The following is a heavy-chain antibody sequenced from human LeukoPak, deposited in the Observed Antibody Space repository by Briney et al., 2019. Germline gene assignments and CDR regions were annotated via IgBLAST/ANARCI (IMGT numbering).Heavy chain of an antibody. V-gene: IGHV1-46*01. Sequence: ASVKVSCKACGYTFTSYYMHWVRQATGQGLEWMGIINPSGGSTSYAQKFQGRVTMTRDMSTSTVYMELSSLRSEDTAVYYCARLYCSSTSCPYYMDVWGKGTTVTISS. CDR2: INPSGGST. CDR3: ARLYCSSTSCPYYMDV. J-gene: IGHJ6*03. CDR1: GYTFTSYY. D-gene: IGHD2-2*01.